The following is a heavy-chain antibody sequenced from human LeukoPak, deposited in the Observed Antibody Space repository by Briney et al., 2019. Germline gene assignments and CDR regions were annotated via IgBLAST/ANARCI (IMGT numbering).Heavy chain of an antibody. CDR1: GFTFGKYW. CDR3: ARGLRSYCSSTSCPLGY. CDR2: IKLDGSEK. D-gene: IGHD2-2*01. V-gene: IGHV3-7*03. J-gene: IGHJ4*02. Sequence: PGGSLRLSCVASGFTFGKYWMSWVRQAPGKGLEWVANIKLDGSEKNYVDSVKGRFTISRDNTKNSLYLQMNSLRAEDTAVFYCARGLRSYCSSTSCPLGYWGQGTLVTVSS.